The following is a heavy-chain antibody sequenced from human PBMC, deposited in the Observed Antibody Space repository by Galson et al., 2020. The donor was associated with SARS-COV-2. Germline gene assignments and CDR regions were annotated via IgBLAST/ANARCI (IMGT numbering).Heavy chain of an antibody. CDR2: IYPGDSVT. CDR3: ARSDTTMPANVDY. D-gene: IGHD5-18*01. V-gene: IGHV5-51*01. CDR1: GYSFTNYW. J-gene: IGHJ4*02. Sequence: GESLKISCKGFGYSFTNYWIGWVRQMPGKGLEWMGIIYPGDSVTRYSPSFQGQVTISVDKSISTAYLQWSTLKASDTAMYYCARSDTTMPANVDYGGQGTLVTVSS.